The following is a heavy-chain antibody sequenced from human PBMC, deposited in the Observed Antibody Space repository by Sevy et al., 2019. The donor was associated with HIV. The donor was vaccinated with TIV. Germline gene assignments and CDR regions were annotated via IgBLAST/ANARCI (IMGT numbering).Heavy chain of an antibody. CDR2: IIPIFGTA. D-gene: IGHD1-1*01. V-gene: IGHV1-69*06. J-gene: IGHJ6*03. Sequence: ASVKVSCKASGGTFSSYAISWVRQAPGQGLEWMGGIIPIFGTANYAQKFQGRVTITADKSTSTAYMELSSLRSEDTAVYYCARNEMEPYYYYYYMDVWGKWTTVTVSS. CDR3: ARNEMEPYYYYYYMDV. CDR1: GGTFSSYA.